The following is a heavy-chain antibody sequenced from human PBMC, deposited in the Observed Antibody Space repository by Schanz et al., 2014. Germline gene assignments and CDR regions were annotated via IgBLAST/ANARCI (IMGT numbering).Heavy chain of an antibody. V-gene: IGHV3-NL1*01. CDR1: GFTFNGHA. D-gene: IGHD1-26*01. CDR2: INWSDGST. CDR3: ARDSGSHYLVDY. J-gene: IGHJ4*02. Sequence: QVQLVESGGGVVQPGGSLRLSCESSGFTFNGHAMHWVRQAPGKGLEWVSAINWSDGSTGYADSVKGRFTISRDNAKNSLYLQMNSLRAEDTAVYYCARDSGSHYLVDYWGQGTLVTVSS.